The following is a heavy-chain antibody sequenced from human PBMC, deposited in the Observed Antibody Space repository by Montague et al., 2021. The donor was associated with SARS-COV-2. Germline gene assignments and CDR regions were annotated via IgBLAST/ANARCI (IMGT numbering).Heavy chain of an antibody. CDR1: GGSTSSYY. CDR2: IYYSGST. J-gene: IGHJ4*02. Sequence: SETLSLTCTVSGGSTSSYYWSWIRQPPGKGLEWIGYIYYSGSTNYNPSLKSRVTISVDTSKNQFSLKLSSVTAADTAVYYCARLAVGYRTNGVCYTAFDYWGQGTLVTVSS. V-gene: IGHV4-59*08. CDR3: ARLAVGYRTNGVCYTAFDY. D-gene: IGHD2-8*01.